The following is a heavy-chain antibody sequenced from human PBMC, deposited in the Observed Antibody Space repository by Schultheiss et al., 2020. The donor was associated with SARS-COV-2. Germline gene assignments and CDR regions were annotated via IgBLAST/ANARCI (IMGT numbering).Heavy chain of an antibody. CDR1: GGSISSSSYY. V-gene: IGHV4-61*02. Sequence: SQTLSLTCTVSGGSISSSSYYWGWIRQPAGKGLEWIGRIYTSGSTNYNPSLKSRVTMSVDTSKNQFSLKLSSVTAADTAVYYCARLGMTTVTNNWFDPWGQGTLVTVSS. CDR2: IYTSGST. D-gene: IGHD4-11*01. CDR3: ARLGMTTVTNNWFDP. J-gene: IGHJ5*02.